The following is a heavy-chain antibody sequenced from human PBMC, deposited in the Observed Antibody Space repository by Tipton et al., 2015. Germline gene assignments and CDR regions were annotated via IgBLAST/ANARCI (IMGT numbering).Heavy chain of an antibody. J-gene: IGHJ4*02. CDR3: ARATGLRKFYYDPSGPVRFDF. V-gene: IGHV1-69*01. Sequence: QSGAEVKKPGSSVTVSCKASGDTFSTYAISWVRQAPGQGLEWVGGVIPIFGTANYAQNFQGRVTITADESTSTAYMELSSLTSEDPAVYYCARATGLRKFYYDPSGPVRFDFWGQGPLVTVSS. D-gene: IGHD3-22*01. CDR1: GDTFSTYA. CDR2: VIPIFGTA.